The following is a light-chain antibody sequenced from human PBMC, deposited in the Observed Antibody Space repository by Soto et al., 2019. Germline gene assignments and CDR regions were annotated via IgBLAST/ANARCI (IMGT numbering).Light chain of an antibody. J-gene: IGKJ4*02. V-gene: IGKV1-39*01. Sequence: DIQMTKSQPSLSASVGDRVTITCRASDTITDYLNWYQVKPGKDPKLLIYSASLLQHGVPSRCSGGGYWTDVTLTLSGLQHEDSATSYFQQHFSRFLTFVAGTRV. CDR3: QQHFSRFLT. CDR1: DTITDY. CDR2: SAS.